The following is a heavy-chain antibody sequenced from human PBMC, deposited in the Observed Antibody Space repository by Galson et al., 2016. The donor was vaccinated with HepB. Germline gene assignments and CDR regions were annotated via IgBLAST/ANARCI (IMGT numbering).Heavy chain of an antibody. CDR1: GDSIGTTIYY. J-gene: IGHJ4*02. Sequence: TLSLTCTVSGDSIGTTIYYWSWIRQPAGKGLEWIGRIYPSGSTDYNPSLKSRVTISLDTSKNQISLKLSSVTAADTAVYYCAGEFTYWGQGTLATVSS. CDR2: IYPSGST. CDR3: AGEFTY. V-gene: IGHV4-61*02.